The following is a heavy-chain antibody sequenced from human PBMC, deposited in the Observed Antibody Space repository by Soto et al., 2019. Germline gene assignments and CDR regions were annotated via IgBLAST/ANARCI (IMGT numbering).Heavy chain of an antibody. D-gene: IGHD1-7*01. V-gene: IGHV3-30*18. Sequence: HPXGSLRLAFAASGFTLGINYMHWVRQAPGRGLEWVAVISNDGNNKYYADSVKGRFTLSRDNSKNMVYLQMDSLRVEDTAVYFCAKDHQTYNWDYLFDSWGPGTLVTVSS. CDR1: GFTLGINY. CDR2: ISNDGNNK. CDR3: AKDHQTYNWDYLFDS. J-gene: IGHJ4*02.